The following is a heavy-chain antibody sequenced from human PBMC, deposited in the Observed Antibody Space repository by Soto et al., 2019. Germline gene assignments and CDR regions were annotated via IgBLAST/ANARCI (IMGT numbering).Heavy chain of an antibody. CDR3: TTILVPAAMSDEYYYYYYMDV. V-gene: IGHV3-15*01. CDR2: IKSKTDGGTT. D-gene: IGHD2-2*01. Sequence: GGSLRLSCAASGFTFSNAWMSWVRQAPGKGLEWVGRIKSKTDGGTTEYAAPVKGRFTISRDDSKNTLYLQMNSLKTEDTAVYYCTTILVPAAMSDEYYYYYYMDVWGKGTTVTVSS. CDR1: GFTFSNAW. J-gene: IGHJ6*03.